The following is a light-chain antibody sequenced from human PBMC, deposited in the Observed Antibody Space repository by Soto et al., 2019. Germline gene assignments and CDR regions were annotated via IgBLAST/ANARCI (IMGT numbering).Light chain of an antibody. J-gene: IGKJ5*01. CDR3: QQANSFPIT. CDR1: QDVGKW. CDR2: GAS. Sequence: DIQMTQSPPSVSASVGDRVTITCRASQDVGKWLAWYQQKPGKAQTLLIHGASSLQSGVPPRYSGSGYGTDFTLTISSLQPEEFATYYCQQANSFPITVDKGKRLEIK. V-gene: IGKV1-12*01.